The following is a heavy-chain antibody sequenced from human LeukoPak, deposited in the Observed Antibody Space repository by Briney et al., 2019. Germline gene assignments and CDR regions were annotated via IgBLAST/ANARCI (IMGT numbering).Heavy chain of an antibody. Sequence: SETLSLTCAVYGGSFSGYYWSWIRQPPGKGLEWIGEINHSGSTNYNPSLKSRVTISVDTSKNQFSLKLSSVTAADTAVYYCARGSTRKIDPWGQGTLVTVSS. J-gene: IGHJ5*02. V-gene: IGHV4-34*01. CDR2: INHSGST. CDR3: ARGSTRKIDP. CDR1: GGSFSGYY.